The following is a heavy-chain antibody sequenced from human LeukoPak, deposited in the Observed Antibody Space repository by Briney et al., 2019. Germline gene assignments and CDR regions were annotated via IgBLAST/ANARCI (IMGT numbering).Heavy chain of an antibody. J-gene: IGHJ3*02. Sequence: SVKVSCKASGGTFSSYAISWVRQAPGQGLEWMGGIILIFGTANYAQKFQGRVTITADESTSTAYMELSSLRSEDTAVYYCAREPSGYYVLDAFDIWGQGTMVTVSS. D-gene: IGHD3-22*01. CDR3: AREPSGYYVLDAFDI. V-gene: IGHV1-69*13. CDR2: IILIFGTA. CDR1: GGTFSSYA.